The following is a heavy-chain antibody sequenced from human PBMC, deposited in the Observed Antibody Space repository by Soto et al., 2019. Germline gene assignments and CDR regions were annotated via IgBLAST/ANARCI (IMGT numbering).Heavy chain of an antibody. D-gene: IGHD2-2*01. Sequence: SETLSLTCAVYGGSFRGYSWTWIRQPPGKGLEWIGEVNHSGSTYYSPSLMSRVTLSIDTSKNQFSLRLSSVTAADTAVYYCARGRQVTPAALFKRAGDYSMDVWGQGTTVTVSS. V-gene: IGHV4-34*01. CDR1: GGSFRGYS. J-gene: IGHJ6*02. CDR3: ARGRQVTPAALFKRAGDYSMDV. CDR2: VNHSGST.